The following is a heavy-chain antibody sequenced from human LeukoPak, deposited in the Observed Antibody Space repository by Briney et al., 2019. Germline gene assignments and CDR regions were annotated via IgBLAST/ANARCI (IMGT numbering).Heavy chain of an antibody. V-gene: IGHV1-8*01. CDR1: GYPFRNYD. Sequence: ASVTVSFTTSGYPFRNYDINWVRQATGQGLEWMGWINPHSGKTGYAQKFQGRVTMTTDTSASTAYMELSSLRSEDTAVYYCARLSSHYGDYKVDPWGQGTLVTVSS. J-gene: IGHJ5*02. CDR2: INPHSGKT. CDR3: ARLSSHYGDYKVDP. D-gene: IGHD4-17*01.